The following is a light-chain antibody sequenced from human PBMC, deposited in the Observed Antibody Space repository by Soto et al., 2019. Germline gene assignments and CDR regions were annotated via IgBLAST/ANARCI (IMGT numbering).Light chain of an antibody. Sequence: QSALTQPPSASGSPGQSVTISCTGTSSDVGGYNFVSWYQQHPGKAPKLMIYEVSKRPSGVPDRFSGSKSGNTASLTVSGLQAEDEADYYCSSYANSNALFGAGTKLTVL. CDR3: SSYANSNAL. V-gene: IGLV2-8*01. CDR1: SSDVGGYNF. CDR2: EVS. J-gene: IGLJ2*01.